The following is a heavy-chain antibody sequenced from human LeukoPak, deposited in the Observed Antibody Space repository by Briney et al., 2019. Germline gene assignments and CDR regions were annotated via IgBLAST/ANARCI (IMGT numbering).Heavy chain of an antibody. Sequence: PGGSLRLSCAASGFTFSDYYMSWIRQAPGKGLEWVSYISSSSSYTNYADSVKGRFTISRDNAKNSLYLQMNSLRAEDTAVYYCARVSSGYSSGWYTHWGQGTLVTVSS. CDR2: ISSSSSYT. J-gene: IGHJ4*02. V-gene: IGHV3-11*05. CDR1: GFTFSDYY. D-gene: IGHD6-19*01. CDR3: ARVSSGYSSGWYTH.